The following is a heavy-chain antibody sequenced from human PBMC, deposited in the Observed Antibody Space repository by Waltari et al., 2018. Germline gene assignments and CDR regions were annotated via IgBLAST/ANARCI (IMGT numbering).Heavy chain of an antibody. D-gene: IGHD4-4*01. CDR2: IYYSGST. CDR1: GGSISSYY. Sequence: QVQLQESGPGLVKPSETLSLTCPVSGGSISSYYWSWIRQPPGKGLEWIGYIYYSGSTNYNPSLKSRVTISVDTSKNQFSLKLSSVTAADTAVYYCATHDYSNSNDYWGQGTLVTVSS. CDR3: ATHDYSNSNDY. J-gene: IGHJ4*02. V-gene: IGHV4-59*01.